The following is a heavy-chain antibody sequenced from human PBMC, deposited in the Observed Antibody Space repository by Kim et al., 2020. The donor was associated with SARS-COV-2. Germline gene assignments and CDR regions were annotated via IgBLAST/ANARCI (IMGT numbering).Heavy chain of an antibody. J-gene: IGHJ4*02. V-gene: IGHV3-11*01. Sequence: GSLRLSCAASGLSFSDSYMNWVRQAPGKGLEWLSFISTRGESIFYADSVEGRFTISRDNAKNSLYLQMNYLRDEDTAVYYCARSGNGYNAFGIWGQG. CDR1: GLSFSDSY. D-gene: IGHD5-12*01. CDR2: ISTRGESI. CDR3: ARSGNGYNAFGI.